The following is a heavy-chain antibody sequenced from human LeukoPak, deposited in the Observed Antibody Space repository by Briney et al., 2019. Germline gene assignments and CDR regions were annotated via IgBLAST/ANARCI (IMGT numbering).Heavy chain of an antibody. CDR1: GLTFSSFA. CDR3: ARPLMPGGYFDL. Sequence: PGGSLRLSCAASGLTFSSFAMSWVRQAPGKGLEWVANIKEDGSQKYYVDSVKGRFTISRDNAKNSLYLQMNSLRAEDTAVYYCARPLMPGGYFDLSGRGTLVTVSA. CDR2: IKEDGSQK. J-gene: IGHJ2*01. D-gene: IGHD2-15*01. V-gene: IGHV3-7*04.